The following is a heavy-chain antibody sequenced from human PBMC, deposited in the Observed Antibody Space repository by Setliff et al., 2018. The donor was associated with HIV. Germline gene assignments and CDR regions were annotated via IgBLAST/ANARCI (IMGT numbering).Heavy chain of an antibody. Sequence: ASVKVSCKASGYTFTSYAMHWVRQAPGQRLEWMGWINAGNGNTKYSQKFQGRVTITRDTSASTAYMELSSLRSEDTAVYYCARGYSGTYYGDIDWWGQGTLVTVSS. CDR3: ARGYSGTYYGDIDW. D-gene: IGHD1-26*01. CDR2: INAGNGNT. J-gene: IGHJ4*02. V-gene: IGHV1-3*01. CDR1: GYTFTSYA.